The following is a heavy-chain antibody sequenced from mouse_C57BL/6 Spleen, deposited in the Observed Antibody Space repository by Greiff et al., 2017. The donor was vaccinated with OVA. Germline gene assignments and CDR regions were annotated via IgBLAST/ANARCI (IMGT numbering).Heavy chain of an antibody. V-gene: IGHV1-64*01. Sequence: VQLQQPGAELVKPGASVKLSCKASGYTFTSYWMHWVKQRPGQGLEWIGMIHPNSGSTNYNEKFKSKATLTVDKSSSTAYMQLSSLTSEDSAVYYCAMPFITTVVAPGYWGQGTTLTVSS. CDR2: IHPNSGST. CDR1: GYTFTSYW. J-gene: IGHJ2*01. D-gene: IGHD1-1*01. CDR3: AMPFITTVVAPGY.